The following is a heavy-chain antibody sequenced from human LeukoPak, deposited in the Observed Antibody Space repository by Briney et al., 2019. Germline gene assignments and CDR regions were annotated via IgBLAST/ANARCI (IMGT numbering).Heavy chain of an antibody. CDR1: GGSISSRSYY. V-gene: IGHV4-39*01. Sequence: SETLSLTCTVSGGSISSRSYYWGWIRQPPGKGLEWIGSIFYSGTTYYNPSLKSRVTTSVDTSKNQFSLRLSSVTAADTAVYYCASENCSGTSCSSFDYWGQGTLVTVSS. CDR3: ASENCSGTSCSSFDY. D-gene: IGHD2-2*01. J-gene: IGHJ4*02. CDR2: IFYSGTT.